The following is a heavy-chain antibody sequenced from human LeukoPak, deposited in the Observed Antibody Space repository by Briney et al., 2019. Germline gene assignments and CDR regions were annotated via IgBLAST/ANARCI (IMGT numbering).Heavy chain of an antibody. V-gene: IGHV3-23*01. D-gene: IGHD3-9*01. CDR2: ISGSGGST. CDR3: AKDLYYDILTGYST. CDR1: GFTFSSYA. Sequence: PGGSLRLSCAASGFTFSSYAMSWVRQAPGKGLEWVSAISGSGGSTYYADSVKGRFTISRDNSKNTLYLQMNSLRAEGTAVYYCAKDLYYDILTGYSTWGQGTLVTVSS. J-gene: IGHJ5*02.